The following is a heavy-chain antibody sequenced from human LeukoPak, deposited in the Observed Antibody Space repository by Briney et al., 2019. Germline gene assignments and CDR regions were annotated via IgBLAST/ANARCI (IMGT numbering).Heavy chain of an antibody. V-gene: IGHV4-30-2*01. CDR3: ARDSGGYAIDY. CDR2: IYHSGST. CDR1: GGSISSGGYY. J-gene: IGHJ4*02. Sequence: SQTLSLTCTVSGGSISSGGYYWSWIRQPPGKGLEWIGYIYHSGSTYYNPSLKSRVTISVDTSKNQFSLKLSSVTAADTAVYYCARDSGGYAIDYWGQGTLVTVSS. D-gene: IGHD3-10*01.